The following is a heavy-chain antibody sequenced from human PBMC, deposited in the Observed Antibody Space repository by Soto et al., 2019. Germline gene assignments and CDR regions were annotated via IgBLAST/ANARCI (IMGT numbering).Heavy chain of an antibody. CDR3: ARGGGNSDWYSAFDI. J-gene: IGHJ3*02. CDR1: GFTFSTYW. V-gene: IGHV3-74*01. Sequence: EVQLVESGGGLVQPGGSLRLSCAATGFTFSTYWVHWVRQAPGKGLVWVSRINSDGSTTNYADSVKGRFTISRDNAKNTLYLQMSSLRAEDTAVYYCARGGGNSDWYSAFDIWGQGTMFTVSS. D-gene: IGHD6-19*01. CDR2: INSDGSTT.